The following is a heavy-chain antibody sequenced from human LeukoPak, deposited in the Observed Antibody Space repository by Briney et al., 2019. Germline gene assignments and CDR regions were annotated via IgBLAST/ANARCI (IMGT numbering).Heavy chain of an antibody. CDR2: ISTSGIST. CDR3: AKVVSGWYPFDY. Sequence: GGSLRLSCAASGFIVSSNYMSWVRQAPGKGLEWVSSISTSGISTYYADSVKGRFTISRDNSKNTLYLQMNSLRAEDTAVYYCAKVVSGWYPFDYWGQGTLVTVSS. D-gene: IGHD6-19*01. CDR1: GFIVSSNY. J-gene: IGHJ4*02. V-gene: IGHV3-23*01.